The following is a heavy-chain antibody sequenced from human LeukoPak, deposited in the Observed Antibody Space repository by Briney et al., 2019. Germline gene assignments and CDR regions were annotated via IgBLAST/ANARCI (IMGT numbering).Heavy chain of an antibody. V-gene: IGHV4-31*03. Sequence: PSQTLSLTCTVSGGSISSGGYYWSWIRQHPGKGLEWTGYIYYSGSTYYNPSLKSRVTISVDTSKNQFSLKLSSVTAADTAVYYCARGTVTTQNYYFDYWGQGTLVTVSS. CDR3: ARGTVTTQNYYFDY. J-gene: IGHJ4*02. CDR1: GGSISSGGYY. CDR2: IYYSGST. D-gene: IGHD4-11*01.